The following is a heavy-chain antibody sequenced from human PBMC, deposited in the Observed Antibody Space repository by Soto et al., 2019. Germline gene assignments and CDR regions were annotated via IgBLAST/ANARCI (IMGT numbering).Heavy chain of an antibody. D-gene: IGHD4-17*01. J-gene: IGHJ3*01. V-gene: IGHV3-23*01. CDR1: GFTFSSYA. CDR2: ISTSGDST. Sequence: GGSLRLSCAASGFTFSSYAMNWVRQAPGKGLEWVSGISTSGDSTYYADSVKGRFTISRDNSKNTLYLQMNSLRAEDTAVYYCAKVAVYGNYRNRLAMWGQGTMVTVSS. CDR3: AKVAVYGNYRNRLAM.